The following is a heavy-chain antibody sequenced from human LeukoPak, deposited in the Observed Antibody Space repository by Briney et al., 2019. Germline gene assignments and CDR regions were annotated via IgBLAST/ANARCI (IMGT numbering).Heavy chain of an antibody. CDR1: GGTFSSYA. D-gene: IGHD3-22*01. V-gene: IGHV1-69*13. CDR3: ASGSYYYDSSGYYQRYGMDV. Sequence: SVNVSCKASGGTFSSYAISWVRQAPGQGLEWMGGIIPIFGTANYAQKFQGRVTITADESTSTAYMELSSLRSEDTAVYYCASGSYYYDSSGYYQRYGMDVWGQGTTVTVSS. J-gene: IGHJ6*02. CDR2: IIPIFGTA.